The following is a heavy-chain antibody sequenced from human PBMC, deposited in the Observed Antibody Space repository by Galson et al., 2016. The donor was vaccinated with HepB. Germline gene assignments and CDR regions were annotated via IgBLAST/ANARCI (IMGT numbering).Heavy chain of an antibody. CDR3: ARVRGGPDIGRDALAV. CDR1: GFTFSRYA. J-gene: IGHJ3*01. CDR2: ISGRDGTT. D-gene: IGHD3-16*01. V-gene: IGHV3-23*01. Sequence: SLRLSCAASGFTFSRYAMSWFRQAPGKGLEWVSAISGRDGTTQYADSVKGRFIISRDNSENSLYLQMNSLRSEDTAVYYCARVRGGPDIGRDALAVWGQGTMVTVAS.